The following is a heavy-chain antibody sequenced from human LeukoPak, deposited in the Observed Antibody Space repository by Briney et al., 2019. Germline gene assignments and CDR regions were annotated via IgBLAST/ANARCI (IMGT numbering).Heavy chain of an antibody. J-gene: IGHJ4*02. D-gene: IGHD3-10*01. CDR3: ATTAPTERITMVRGVIIS. CDR1: GYTLTELS. Sequence: ASVKVSCKVSGYTLTELSKHWVRQAPGKGLEWMGGFDPEDGETIYAQKFQGRVTMTEDTSTDTAYMELSSLRSEDTAVYYCATTAPTERITMVRGVIISWGQGTLVTVSS. CDR2: FDPEDGET. V-gene: IGHV1-24*01.